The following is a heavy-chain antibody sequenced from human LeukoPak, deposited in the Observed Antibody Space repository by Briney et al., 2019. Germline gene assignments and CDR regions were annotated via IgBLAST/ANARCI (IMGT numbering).Heavy chain of an antibody. CDR2: IYYGGST. J-gene: IGHJ6*04. CDR1: GGSISSGSYY. V-gene: IGHV4-61*01. Sequence: SEPLSLPCTVSGGSISSGSYYGSWIRQPPGKGLGGIGYIYYGGSTNYNPSLKSRVTISVDTSKNQFSLKLSSVTAADTAVYYCARDYGDYGYYYYGMDVWGKGTTVTVSS. D-gene: IGHD4-17*01. CDR3: ARDYGDYGYYYYGMDV.